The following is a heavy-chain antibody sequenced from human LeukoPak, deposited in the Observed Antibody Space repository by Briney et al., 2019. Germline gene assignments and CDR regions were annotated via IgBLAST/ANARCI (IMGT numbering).Heavy chain of an antibody. V-gene: IGHV3-66*01. D-gene: IGHD4-17*01. CDR1: GFTFSSYA. CDR3: ARGTTVTKFDY. J-gene: IGHJ4*02. Sequence: PGGSLRLSCAASGFTFSSYAMSWVRQTPGKGLEWVSVIYSDDTTYYADPVKGRFTISRDNSKNTLFLQMNSLRAEDTAVYYCARGTTVTKFDYWGQGTLVTVSS. CDR2: IYSDDTT.